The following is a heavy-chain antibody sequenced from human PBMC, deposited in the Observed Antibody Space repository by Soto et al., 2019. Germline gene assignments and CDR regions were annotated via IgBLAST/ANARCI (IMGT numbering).Heavy chain of an antibody. CDR3: AKRSFQLGLPFDY. V-gene: IGHV3-23*01. CDR2: VSGSGGST. D-gene: IGHD6-13*01. Sequence: EVQVSESGGGLVQPGGSLRLSCVASGFTFSSYAMSWVRQAPGKGLEWVSFVSGSGGSTDYADSVKGRFTISRDNSKSTLYLQLNSLRAEDTAMYYCAKRSFQLGLPFDYWGQGTLVTVSS. J-gene: IGHJ4*02. CDR1: GFTFSSYA.